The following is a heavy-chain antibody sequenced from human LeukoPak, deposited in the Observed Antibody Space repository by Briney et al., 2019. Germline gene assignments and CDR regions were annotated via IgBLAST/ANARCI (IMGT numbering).Heavy chain of an antibody. CDR2: ISPNTGGA. J-gene: IGHJ3*02. CDR3: ARAVAVSGAFDI. V-gene: IGHV1-2*02. D-gene: IGHD6-19*01. Sequence: GASVKVSCKASGNTFTDYYLNWVRQAPGQGLEWMGRISPNTGGAQYAQKFQGRVTITRDTSISTAYMELSRLRSDDTAVYYCARAVAVSGAFDIWGQGTTVTVSS. CDR1: GNTFTDYY.